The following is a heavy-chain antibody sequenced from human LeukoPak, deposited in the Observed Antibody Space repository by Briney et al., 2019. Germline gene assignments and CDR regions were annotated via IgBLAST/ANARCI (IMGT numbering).Heavy chain of an antibody. CDR1: GFTFSSYA. CDR3: AKDRDQPLKGYYFDY. D-gene: IGHD2-2*01. J-gene: IGHJ4*02. CDR2: ISGSGGST. Sequence: PGGSLRLSCAASGFTFSSYAMSWVRQAPGKGLEWVSAISGSGGSTYYADSVKGRFTISRDNSKNTLYLQMNSLRAEDTAVYYCAKDRDQPLKGYYFDYWGQGTLVTVSS. V-gene: IGHV3-23*01.